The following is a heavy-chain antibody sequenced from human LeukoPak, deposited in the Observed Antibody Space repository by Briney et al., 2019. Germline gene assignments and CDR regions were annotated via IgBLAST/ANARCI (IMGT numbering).Heavy chain of an antibody. CDR2: ISGSGGST. V-gene: IGHV3-23*01. Sequence: GGSLRLSCAASGFTFSSYAMSWVRQAPGKGLEWVSAISGSGGSTYYADSVKGRFTISRDNSKNTLYLQMNSLRAEDTAVYYCAEGPYSSGTYYFDYWGQGTLVTVSS. J-gene: IGHJ4*02. D-gene: IGHD6-19*01. CDR1: GFTFSSYA. CDR3: AEGPYSSGTYYFDY.